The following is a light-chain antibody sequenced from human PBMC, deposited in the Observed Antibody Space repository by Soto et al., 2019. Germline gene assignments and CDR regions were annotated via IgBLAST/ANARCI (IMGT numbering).Light chain of an antibody. CDR1: QSLLHSNGYNY. CDR2: LGS. Sequence: DIVMTQSPLSLPVTPGEPASISCRSSQSLLHSNGYNYLDWYLQKPGQSPQLLIYLGSNRASGVPDRFRGSGSCTDFTLKISRVEAEDVGVYYCMQALQTPLSFGGGTNVEIK. V-gene: IGKV2-28*01. J-gene: IGKJ4*01. CDR3: MQALQTPLS.